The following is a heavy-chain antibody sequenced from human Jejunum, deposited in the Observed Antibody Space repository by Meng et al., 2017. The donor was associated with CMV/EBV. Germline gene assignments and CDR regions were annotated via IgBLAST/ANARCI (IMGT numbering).Heavy chain of an antibody. CDR3: ARDPGAGY. J-gene: IGHJ4*02. CDR2: INPNTGGT. Sequence: TVSCKTSGYPFSDYYLHWVRRAPGQGLEWMGRINPNTGGTNFAQKFQGRVTLTRDTSISTAYMELNGLTFDDTAVYYCARDPGAGYWGQGTLVPSPQ. V-gene: IGHV1-2*06. CDR1: GYPFSDYY. D-gene: IGHD7-27*01.